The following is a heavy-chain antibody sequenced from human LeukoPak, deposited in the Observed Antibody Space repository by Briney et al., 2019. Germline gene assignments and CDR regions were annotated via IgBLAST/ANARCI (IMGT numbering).Heavy chain of an antibody. Sequence: SGGSLTLSCAASGFNHSSYAMRGVGQAPGKGVEWVAGIIGSGGSTYYAHSVQGRFTISRDNSQNTLYLQIITVRAEDAGVYYCAKDEYYGSEDHYYWGQGTLVTVSS. J-gene: IGHJ4*02. D-gene: IGHD3-10*01. CDR2: IIGSGGST. V-gene: IGHV3-23*01. CDR3: AKDEYYGSEDHYY. CDR1: GFNHSSYA.